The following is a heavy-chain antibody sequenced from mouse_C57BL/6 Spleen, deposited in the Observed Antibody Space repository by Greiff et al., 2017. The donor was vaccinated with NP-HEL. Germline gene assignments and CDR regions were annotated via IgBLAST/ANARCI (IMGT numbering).Heavy chain of an antibody. J-gene: IGHJ4*01. CDR1: GFNFKNTY. D-gene: IGHD2-2*01. Sequence: EVQLQESVAELVRPGASVKLSCTASGFNFKNTYMHWVKQRPEQGLEWIGRIDPANGNTKYAPKFQGKATITADTSSNTAYLQLSSLTSEDTAIYCCARWLPSYYAMDYWGQGTSVTVSS. CDR3: ARWLPSYYAMDY. V-gene: IGHV14-3*01. CDR2: IDPANGNT.